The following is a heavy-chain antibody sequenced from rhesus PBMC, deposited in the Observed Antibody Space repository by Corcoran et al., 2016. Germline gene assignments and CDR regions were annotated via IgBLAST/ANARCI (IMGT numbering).Heavy chain of an antibody. D-gene: IGHD2-21*01. CDR2: IHPGYDRT. V-gene: IGHV1-70*01. J-gene: IGHJ4*01. CDR1: GYIFTSYV. Sequence: QEQLVQSGAEVKKPGASVKVSCKASGYIFTSYVISWLRQAPGQGFEWMGGIHPGYDRTSYEQKFQGRVTITEDMSTSTVYMELSSLRSEDMAVYYCAAVEVEYCTGSGCYWNYFDYWGQGVLVTVSS. CDR3: AAVEVEYCTGSGCYWNYFDY.